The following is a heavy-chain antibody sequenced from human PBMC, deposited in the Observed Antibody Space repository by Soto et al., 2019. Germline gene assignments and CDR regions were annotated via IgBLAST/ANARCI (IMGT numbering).Heavy chain of an antibody. V-gene: IGHV4-4*07. J-gene: IGHJ6*02. CDR2: IYTSGST. CDR1: GGSISSYY. CDR3: ARDSYYDFWSGYYYYYYGMDV. D-gene: IGHD3-3*01. Sequence: SEILSLTCTVSGGSISSYYWSWIRQPAGEGLEWIGRIYTSGSTNYNPSLKSRVTMSVDTSKNQFSLKLSSVTAADTAVYYCARDSYYDFWSGYYYYYYGMDVWGQGTTVTVSS.